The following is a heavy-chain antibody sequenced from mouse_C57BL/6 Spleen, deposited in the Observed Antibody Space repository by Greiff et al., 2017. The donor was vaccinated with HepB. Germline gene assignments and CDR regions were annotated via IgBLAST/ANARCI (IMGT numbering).Heavy chain of an antibody. J-gene: IGHJ1*03. V-gene: IGHV14-2*01. CDR3: ARCFITTVVDWYFDV. D-gene: IGHD1-1*01. CDR1: GFNIKDYY. CDR2: IDPEDGET. Sequence: EVKLVESGAELVKPGASVKLSCTASGFNIKDYYMHWVKQRTEQGLEWIGRIDPEDGETKYAPKFQGKATITADTSSNTAYLQLSSLTSEDTAVYYCARCFITTVVDWYFDVWGTGTTVTVSS.